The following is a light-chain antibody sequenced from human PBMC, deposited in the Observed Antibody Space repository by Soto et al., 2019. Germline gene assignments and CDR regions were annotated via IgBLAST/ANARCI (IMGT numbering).Light chain of an antibody. J-gene: IGKJ2*01. Sequence: DVVMTQSPLSLPVTLGHPASISCRSSQSLVYSDGNTYLNWFQQRPGQSPRRLIYKVSNRGSGGPGRFRGSGAGPDFRLKISRGEGEDVGTYYCMQYTHWPHTFGQGTKVDIK. CDR2: KVS. CDR1: QSLVYSDGNTY. V-gene: IGKV2-30*01. CDR3: MQYTHWPHT.